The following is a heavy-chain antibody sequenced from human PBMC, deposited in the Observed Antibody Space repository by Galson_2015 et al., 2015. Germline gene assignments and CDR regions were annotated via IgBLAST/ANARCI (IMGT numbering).Heavy chain of an antibody. Sequence: SCKASGYTFTSYGISWVRQAPGQGLEWMGWISAYNGNTNYAQKLQGRVTMTTDTSTSTAYMELRSLRSDDTAAYYCARAWGGFELEWWFDPWGQGTLVTVSS. CDR3: ARAWGGFELEWWFDP. J-gene: IGHJ5*02. CDR2: ISAYNGNT. CDR1: GYTFTSYG. V-gene: IGHV1-18*01. D-gene: IGHD1-1*01.